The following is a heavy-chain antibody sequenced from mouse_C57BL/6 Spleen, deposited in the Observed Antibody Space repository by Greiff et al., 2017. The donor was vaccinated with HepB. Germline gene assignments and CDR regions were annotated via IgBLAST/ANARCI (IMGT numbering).Heavy chain of an antibody. D-gene: IGHD1-1*01. CDR1: GYTFTSYW. Sequence: QVQLQQPGAELVRPGSSVKLSCKASGYTFTSYWMHWVKQRPIQGLEWIGNIDPSDSETHYNQKFKDKATLTVAKSSSTAYMQLSSLTSEDSAVYYCARAGAFYVSGYDYFDYWGQGTTLTVSS. J-gene: IGHJ2*01. CDR2: IDPSDSET. CDR3: ARAGAFYVSGYDYFDY. V-gene: IGHV1-52*01.